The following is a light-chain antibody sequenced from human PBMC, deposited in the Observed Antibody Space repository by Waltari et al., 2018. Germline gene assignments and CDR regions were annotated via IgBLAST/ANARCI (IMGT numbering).Light chain of an antibody. J-gene: IGKJ4*01. Sequence: DIVMTQSPDSLAVSLGERATINCKSSQSLLASSNNRDYLAWFQQKPGQPPKLLISWASTREAGVPDRFSGSGSGTDFTLTISSLQTEDVAVYYCQQHYGFPLTFGGGTRVEIK. CDR2: WAS. V-gene: IGKV4-1*01. CDR1: QSLLASSNNRDY. CDR3: QQHYGFPLT.